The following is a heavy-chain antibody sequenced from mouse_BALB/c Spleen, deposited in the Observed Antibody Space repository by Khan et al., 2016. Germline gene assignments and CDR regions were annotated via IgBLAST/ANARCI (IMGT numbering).Heavy chain of an antibody. CDR1: GYTFTNYG. J-gene: IGHJ1*01. V-gene: IGHV9-3-1*01. Sequence: QIQLVQSGPELKRPGKTVKISCKASGYTFTNYGINWVKQAPGKGLKWMGWINTYSGESTYADDFKGRFAFSLETSANTAYLQINNLKKEDTATSFCARYRYYYGSSRYFDVWGAGTTVTVSS. CDR3: ARYRYYYGSSRYFDV. CDR2: INTYSGES. D-gene: IGHD1-1*01.